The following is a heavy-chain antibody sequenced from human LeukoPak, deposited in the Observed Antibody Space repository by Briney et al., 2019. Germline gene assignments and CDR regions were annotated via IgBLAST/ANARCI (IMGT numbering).Heavy chain of an antibody. CDR3: ASGADYGSGLYYTDFHFDY. CDR2: IWYDGTNK. CDR1: GFSFFGYG. D-gene: IGHD3-10*01. J-gene: IGHJ4*02. V-gene: IGHV3-33*01. Sequence: GGSLRLSCAASGFSFFGYGMHWVRQAPGKGLEWVALIWYDGTNKYYADSVKGRFTIARDNSNKTLYLQMNSLRVDDMVVYFCASGADYGSGLYYTDFHFDYWGQGTLVTVSS.